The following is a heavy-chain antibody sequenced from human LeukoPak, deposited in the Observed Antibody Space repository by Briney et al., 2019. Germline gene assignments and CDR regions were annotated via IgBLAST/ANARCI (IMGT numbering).Heavy chain of an antibody. J-gene: IGHJ4*02. CDR1: GFTFSSYA. D-gene: IGHD3-3*01. V-gene: IGHV3-23*01. Sequence: PGGSLRLSCAASGFTFSSYAMSWVRQAPGKGLEWVSAISGSGGSTYYADSVKGRFTISRDNSKNTLYLQMNSLRAEDTAVYYCAKNLDYDFWSGYGYWGQGTLVTVSS. CDR2: ISGSGGST. CDR3: AKNLDYDFWSGYGY.